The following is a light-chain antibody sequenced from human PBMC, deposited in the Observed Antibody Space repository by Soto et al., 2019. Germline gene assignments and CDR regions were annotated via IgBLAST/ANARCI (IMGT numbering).Light chain of an antibody. CDR1: QTISSW. V-gene: IGKV1-6*01. Sequence: IQMTQSPSTLSGSVGDRVTITFRASQTISSWLAWYQQKPGKAPKLLVYAASSLQSGVPSRFRGSGSGTDFTLTISSLQPEDFEPYHCLQDYNYPWTFGQGTKVDIK. CDR2: AAS. CDR3: LQDYNYPWT. J-gene: IGKJ1*01.